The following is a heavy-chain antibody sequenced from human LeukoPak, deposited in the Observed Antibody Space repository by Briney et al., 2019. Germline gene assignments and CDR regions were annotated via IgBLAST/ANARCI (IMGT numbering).Heavy chain of an antibody. CDR2: IHQDGNEK. J-gene: IGHJ3*02. D-gene: IGHD3-22*01. CDR1: GFTFSTYW. Sequence: GGSLRLSCAASGFTFSTYWMSWVRQAPGKGLEWVANIHQDGNEKYYVDSVKGRFTISRDNAKNSLYLQMNSLRAEDTAVYYCARDLYPDYYDSSGSDDAFDIWGQGTMVTVSS. CDR3: ARDLYPDYYDSSGSDDAFDI. V-gene: IGHV3-7*01.